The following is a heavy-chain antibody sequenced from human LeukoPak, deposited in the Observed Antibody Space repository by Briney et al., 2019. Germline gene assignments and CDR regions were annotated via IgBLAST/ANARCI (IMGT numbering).Heavy chain of an antibody. Sequence: PGGSLRLSCAAPGFTFSSYAVSWVRQAPGKGLEWVSAISGSGGSTYYADSVKGRFTISRDNSKNTLYLQMNSLRAEDTAVYYCARVDYYGSGSYYAPDYWGQGTLVTVSS. CDR3: ARVDYYGSGSYYAPDY. CDR2: ISGSGGST. D-gene: IGHD3-10*01. J-gene: IGHJ4*02. CDR1: GFTFSSYA. V-gene: IGHV3-23*01.